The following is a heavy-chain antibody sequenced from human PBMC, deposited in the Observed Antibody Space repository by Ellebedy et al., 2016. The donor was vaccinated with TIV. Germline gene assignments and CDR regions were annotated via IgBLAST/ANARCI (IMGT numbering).Heavy chain of an antibody. CDR2: IRQDGGEK. V-gene: IGHV3-7*04. Sequence: GESLKISCAASGFTFSNYWMNWVRQAPGKGLEWVANIRQDGGEKFSMDSVKGRITVSRDNAKNSLYLQMDSVTAEYTAVYYCARGVSMYTSSTWFDFDYWGQGAPVTVSS. D-gene: IGHD6-13*01. CDR3: ARGVSMYTSSTWFDFDY. J-gene: IGHJ4*02. CDR1: GFTFSNYW.